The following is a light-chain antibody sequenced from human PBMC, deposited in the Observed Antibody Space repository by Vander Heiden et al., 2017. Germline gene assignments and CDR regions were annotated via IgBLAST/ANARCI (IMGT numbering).Light chain of an antibody. CDR2: TAS. V-gene: IGKV1-39*01. CDR1: QNVRSY. CDR3: QQTYSFPLT. Sequence: DIQMTQSPSSLSASVGDRVTITCRASQNVRSYLNWYQQKPGQAPKLLIYTASSSQSGVPSRFSGSGSGTDFTLTISSLQPEDFATYYCQQTYSFPLTFGPGTKVDVK. J-gene: IGKJ3*01.